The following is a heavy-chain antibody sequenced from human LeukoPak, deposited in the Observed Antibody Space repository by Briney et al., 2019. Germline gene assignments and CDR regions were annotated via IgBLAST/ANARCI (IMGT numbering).Heavy chain of an antibody. CDR1: GFSFDDYG. CDR3: ARGGIRYPDY. CDR2: INWNGGDT. Sequence: PGGSLRLSCAASGFSFDDYGMSWVRQAPRKWLEWVFRINWNGGDTRYADSVKGRITISRDNTKNSLYLKMNSVRGEDTAFYYCARGGIRYPDYWGQGTLVTVSS. D-gene: IGHD1-1*01. J-gene: IGHJ4*02. V-gene: IGHV3-20*04.